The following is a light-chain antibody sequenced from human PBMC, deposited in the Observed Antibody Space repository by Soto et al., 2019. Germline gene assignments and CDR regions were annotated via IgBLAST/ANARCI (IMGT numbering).Light chain of an antibody. J-gene: IGKJ3*01. CDR3: QQYGSSPLFT. Sequence: EIVLTQSPGTLSLSPGEGATLSCRASQSLSSSYLAWYQQKPGQAPRLLIYGASGRATGIPDRFSGSGSGTDFTLNISRLEPEDFAVYYCQQYGSSPLFTFGPGTKVDIK. CDR2: GAS. CDR1: QSLSSSY. V-gene: IGKV3-20*01.